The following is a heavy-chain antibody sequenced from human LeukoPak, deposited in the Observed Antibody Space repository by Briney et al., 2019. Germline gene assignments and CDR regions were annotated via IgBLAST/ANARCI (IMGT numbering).Heavy chain of an antibody. Sequence: SETLSLTCAVYGGSFSGYYWSWIRQPPGKGLEWIGEINHSGSTNYNPSLKSRVTISVDTSKNRFSLKLSSVTAADTAVYYCARVEDYDILTSPPYFDYWGQGTLVTVSS. J-gene: IGHJ4*02. CDR1: GGSFSGYY. D-gene: IGHD3-9*01. V-gene: IGHV4-34*01. CDR2: INHSGST. CDR3: ARVEDYDILTSPPYFDY.